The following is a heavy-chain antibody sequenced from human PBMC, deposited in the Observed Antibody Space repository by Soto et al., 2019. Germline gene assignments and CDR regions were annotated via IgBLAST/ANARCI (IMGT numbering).Heavy chain of an antibody. D-gene: IGHD1-1*01. J-gene: IGHJ6*02. CDR3: ARDGIELDEDSYYGLDV. V-gene: IGHV1-18*01. CDR1: GYTFTRNG. Sequence: ASVKVSCKAFGYTFTRNGISWVRQAPGQGLEWMGWISVYNGNTNYAQKFQGRVTMTTDTSTSTAYMELRSLRSDDTAVYYCARDGIELDEDSYYGLDVWGQGTTVTVSS. CDR2: ISVYNGNT.